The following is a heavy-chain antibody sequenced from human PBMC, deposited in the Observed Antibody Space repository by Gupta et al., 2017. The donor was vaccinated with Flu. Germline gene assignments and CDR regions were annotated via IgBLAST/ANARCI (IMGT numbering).Heavy chain of an antibody. J-gene: IGHJ3*02. CDR3: ARLGPYDAFDI. V-gene: IGHV3-21*06. CDR2: ISFSGGYI. D-gene: IGHD1-26*01. Sequence: MTWVGQAPGKGLEWVSSISFSGGYIYYAESVKGRLTISRDNAKSSLFLQMDTLRAEDSALYFCARLGPYDAFDIWGQGTVVSVSS.